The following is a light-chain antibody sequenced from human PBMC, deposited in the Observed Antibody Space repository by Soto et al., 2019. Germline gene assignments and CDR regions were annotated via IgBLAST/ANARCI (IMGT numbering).Light chain of an antibody. CDR3: SSYAGRDIWV. V-gene: IGLV2-8*01. J-gene: IGLJ3*02. CDR2: EVT. Sequence: QSALTQPPSASGSRGQSVTISCTGTSVDINYVSWFQQHPGKAPKLIICEVTKRPSGVPDRFSGPKSGNTASLTVSGLQDDDEADYYCSSYAGRDIWVFGGGTKLTVL. CDR1: SVDINY.